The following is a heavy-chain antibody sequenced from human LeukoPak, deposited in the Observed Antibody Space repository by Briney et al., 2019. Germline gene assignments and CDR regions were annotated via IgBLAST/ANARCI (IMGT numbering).Heavy chain of an antibody. V-gene: IGHV3-21*01. J-gene: IGHJ4*02. Sequence: GGSLRLSCAASGFTFSSYSMNWVRQAPGKGLEWVSSISSSSSYMYYADSVKGRFTISRDNAKNSLYLQMNSLRAEDTAVYYCARAQYTMITFGGVIVGDYWGQGTLVTVSS. CDR1: GFTFSSYS. CDR2: ISSSSSYM. D-gene: IGHD3-16*02. CDR3: ARAQYTMITFGGVIVGDY.